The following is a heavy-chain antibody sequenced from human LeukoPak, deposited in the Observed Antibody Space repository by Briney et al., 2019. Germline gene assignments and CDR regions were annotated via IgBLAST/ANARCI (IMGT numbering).Heavy chain of an antibody. CDR1: GFTFSSYA. CDR3: ASQVSLWFGLDY. CDR2: ISGSGGST. Sequence: GGSLRLSCAASGFTFSSYAMSGVRQAPGKGLEWVSAISGSGGSTYYADSVKGRFTISRDNSKNTLYLQMNSLRAEDTAVYYCASQVSLWFGLDYWGQGTLVTVSS. V-gene: IGHV3-23*01. D-gene: IGHD3-10*01. J-gene: IGHJ4*02.